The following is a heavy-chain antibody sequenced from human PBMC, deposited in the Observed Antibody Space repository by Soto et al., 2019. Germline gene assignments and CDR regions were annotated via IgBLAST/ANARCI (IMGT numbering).Heavy chain of an antibody. D-gene: IGHD4-17*01. V-gene: IGHV1-18*01. CDR1: GYTFTGYA. CDR3: ARCSSDYSDVGLSLKY. J-gene: IGHJ1*01. Sequence: QVQLVPSGAEVKRPGASVKVSCKASGYTFTGYAFSWVRQAPGQCLEWMGWISAYSGHTVYSQNFQDRVTMNTEPPTTRTYLEVRSLGSDETAVIYCARCSSDYSDVGLSLKYRGQGTLDTVST. CDR2: ISAYSGHT.